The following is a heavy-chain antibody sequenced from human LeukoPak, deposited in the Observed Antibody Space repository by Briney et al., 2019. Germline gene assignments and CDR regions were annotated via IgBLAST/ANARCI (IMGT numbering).Heavy chain of an antibody. CDR3: ARGGYYYDSSGYYYGY. D-gene: IGHD3-22*01. CDR2: ISYDGSNK. Sequence: GGSLRLSCAASGFTFSSYGMHWVRQAPGKGLEWVAVISYDGSNKYYADPVKGRFTISRDNAKNSLYLQMNSLRAEDTAVYYCARGGYYYDSSGYYYGYWGQGTLVTVSS. CDR1: GFTFSSYG. J-gene: IGHJ4*02. V-gene: IGHV3-30*03.